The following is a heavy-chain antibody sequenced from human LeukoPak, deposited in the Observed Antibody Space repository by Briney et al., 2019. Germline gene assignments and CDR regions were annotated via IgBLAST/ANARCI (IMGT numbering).Heavy chain of an antibody. Sequence: SQTLSLTCAISGDSVSGNSVAWHWIRQSPSTGLEWLGRTFYRSKWYNDYAVSVRSRVTINPDTSKNQFSLQLNSVTPEDTAVYYCARGSRGAFGYWDLGALVTVSS. CDR1: GDSVSGNSVA. CDR2: TFYRSKWYN. CDR3: ARGSRGAFGY. J-gene: IGHJ4*02. V-gene: IGHV6-1*01. D-gene: IGHD3-10*01.